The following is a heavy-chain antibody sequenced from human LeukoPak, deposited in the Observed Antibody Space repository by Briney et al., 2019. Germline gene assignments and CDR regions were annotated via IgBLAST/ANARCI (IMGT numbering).Heavy chain of an antibody. V-gene: IGHV3-21*01. CDR2: ISTSSSYI. CDR1: GFTFSSYA. Sequence: GGSLRLSCAASGFTFSSYAMNWVRQAPGKGLQWVSSISTSSSYIYYADSLKGRFTISRDNAKNSLYLQMNSLRAEDTAVYYCARVSSGIFDYWGQGTLVTVSS. CDR3: ARVSSGIFDY. J-gene: IGHJ4*02. D-gene: IGHD6-19*01.